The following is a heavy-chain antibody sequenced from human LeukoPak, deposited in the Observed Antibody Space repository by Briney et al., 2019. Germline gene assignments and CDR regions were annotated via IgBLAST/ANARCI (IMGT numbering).Heavy chain of an antibody. CDR2: IYYSGST. J-gene: IGHJ4*02. D-gene: IGHD4-23*01. CDR3: ARHDSGGPYYFDY. V-gene: IGHV4-39*01. Sequence: SETLSLTCTVSGGSISSYYWGWIRQPPGKGLEWIGSIYYSGSTYYNPSLKSRVTISVDTSKNQFFLKLSSVTAADTAVYYCARHDSGGPYYFDYWGQGTLVTVSS. CDR1: GGSISSYY.